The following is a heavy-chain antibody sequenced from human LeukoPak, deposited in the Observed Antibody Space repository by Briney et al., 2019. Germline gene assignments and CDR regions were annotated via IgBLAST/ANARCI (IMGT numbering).Heavy chain of an antibody. CDR1: GFTFSSYG. CDR2: ISYDGSNK. V-gene: IGHV3-30*18. Sequence: PGGSLRLSCAASGFTFSSYGMHWVRQAPGKGLEGVAVISYDGSNKYYADSVKGRFTISRDNSKNTLYLQMNSLRAEDTAVYYCAKDYEQQLVHDAFDIWGQGTMVTVSS. J-gene: IGHJ3*02. D-gene: IGHD6-13*01. CDR3: AKDYEQQLVHDAFDI.